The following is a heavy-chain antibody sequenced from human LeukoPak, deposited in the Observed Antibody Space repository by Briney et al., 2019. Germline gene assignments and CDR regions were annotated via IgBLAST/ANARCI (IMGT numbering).Heavy chain of an antibody. CDR1: GFIFSNYA. J-gene: IGHJ4*02. Sequence: GGSLRLSCAAFGFIFSNYALTWVRQAPGKGLERVSTMSRSGGSTYYADSVKGRFTISRDNSKNTLYLQMNSLRAADTAIYYCAKYRGAVISNWYLDSWGQGTLVTVSS. D-gene: IGHD6-13*01. CDR3: AKYRGAVISNWYLDS. CDR2: MSRSGGST. V-gene: IGHV3-23*01.